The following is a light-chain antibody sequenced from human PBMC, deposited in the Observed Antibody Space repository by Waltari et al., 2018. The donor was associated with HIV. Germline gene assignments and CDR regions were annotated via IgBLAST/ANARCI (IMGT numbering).Light chain of an antibody. CDR2: EVS. CDR1: QSLLHSDGKTY. V-gene: IGKV2D-29*01. CDR3: MQTQQPPYT. Sequence: DVVMTQTPLSLPVIPGPPPSISCKSSQSLLHSDGKTYLYWYLQKSGQPPQLLIYEVSNRFSGVPARFSGSGSGADFTLKVSRVEPEDVGIYYCMQTQQPPYTFGQGTNLEIK. J-gene: IGKJ2*01.